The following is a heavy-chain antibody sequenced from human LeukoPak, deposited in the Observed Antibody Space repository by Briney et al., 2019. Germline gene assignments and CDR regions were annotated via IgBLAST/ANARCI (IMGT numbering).Heavy chain of an antibody. CDR1: GFTFSSYE. Sequence: GGSLRLSCAASGFTFSSYEMNWVRQAPGEGLEWVSYISISGSTIYYADSVKGRFTISRDNAKNSLYLQMNSLRAEDTAVYYCAKEGEGGSWEDLPIYCYYGMDVWGKGTTATVTS. J-gene: IGHJ6*04. CDR3: AKEGEGGSWEDLPIYCYYGMDV. V-gene: IGHV3-48*03. D-gene: IGHD2-15*01. CDR2: ISISGSTI.